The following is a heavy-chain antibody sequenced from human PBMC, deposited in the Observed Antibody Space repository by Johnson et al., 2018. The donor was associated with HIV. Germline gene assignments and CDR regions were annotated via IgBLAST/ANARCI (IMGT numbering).Heavy chain of an antibody. J-gene: IGHJ3*02. Sequence: VQLVESGGGVVRPGGSLKLSCAASGFSFDDYGMSWVRQPPGKGLEWVSGIDWNGGSTSYADSVRGRFTISRDNAKNTVWLQLNSLRAEDTGVYYCAKGEYFDSGGYYHVVMNGFDIWGQGTTVIVSS. V-gene: IGHV3-20*04. CDR1: GFSFDDYG. CDR2: IDWNGGST. CDR3: AKGEYFDSGGYYHVVMNGFDI. D-gene: IGHD3-22*01.